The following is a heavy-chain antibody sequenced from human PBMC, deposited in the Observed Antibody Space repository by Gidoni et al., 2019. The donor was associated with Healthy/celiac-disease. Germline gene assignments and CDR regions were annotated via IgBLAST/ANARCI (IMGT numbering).Heavy chain of an antibody. CDR2: IYYSGST. CDR3: ASSYSSTILDY. CDR1: GGSISSYY. D-gene: IGHD6-13*01. Sequence: QVQLQESGPGLVKPSETLSLTCPISGGSISSYYWRWIRQPPGKGLEWIGYIYYSGSTNYNPSLKSRVTISVDTSKNQLSLKRSSVTAADTAVYYCASSYSSTILDYWGQGTLVTVSS. J-gene: IGHJ4*02. V-gene: IGHV4-59*01.